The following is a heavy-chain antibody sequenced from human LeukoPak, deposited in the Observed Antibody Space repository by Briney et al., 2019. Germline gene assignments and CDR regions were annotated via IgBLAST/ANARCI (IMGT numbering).Heavy chain of an antibody. CDR2: GFYSGST. CDR1: GGPVSSASHY. D-gene: IGHD2-15*01. J-gene: IGHJ4*02. CDR3: ASDRGYCGSDSCDYFDY. V-gene: IGHV4-61*01. Sequence: SETLSLTCTVSGGPVSSASHYWSWIRQPPGKGLEWIGLGFYSGSTYYNPSLKSRVSISVDASKNQFSLKLSSVTAADTAIYYCASDRGYCGSDSCDYFDYWGQGTLVTVSS.